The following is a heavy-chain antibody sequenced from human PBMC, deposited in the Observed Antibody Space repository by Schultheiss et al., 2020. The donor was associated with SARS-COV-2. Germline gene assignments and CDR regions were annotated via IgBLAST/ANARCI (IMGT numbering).Heavy chain of an antibody. CDR1: GGSISSGDHY. Sequence: SETLSLTCTVSGGSISSGDHYWRWIRQHPGKGLEWIGYIYYSGSTYYNPSLKSRVTISVDTSKNQFSLKLSSVTAADTAVYYCVRFSSGIPKPHRHTRDYYYYYYMDVWGKGTTVTVSS. V-gene: IGHV4-31*03. J-gene: IGHJ6*03. CDR3: VRFSSGIPKPHRHTRDYYYYYYMDV. CDR2: IYYSGST. D-gene: IGHD3-10*01.